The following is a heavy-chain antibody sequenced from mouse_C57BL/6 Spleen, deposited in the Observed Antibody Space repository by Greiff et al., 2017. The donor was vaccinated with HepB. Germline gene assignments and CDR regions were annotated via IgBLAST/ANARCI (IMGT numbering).Heavy chain of an antibody. CDR2: IYPGNSDT. CDR3: TRGTDDDDGWFAD. J-gene: IGHJ3*01. D-gene: IGHD2-4*01. V-gene: IGHV1-5*01. CDR1: GYTFTSYW. Sequence: EVQLQQSGTVLVRPGASLKLSCKTSGYTFTSYWMHWVKQRPGKGLEWIGAIYPGNSDTSYNQKFKGKGTLTAVTSASTDYMELSMLTNEDSAVYDCTRGTDDDDGWFADWGQGTPVTVSA.